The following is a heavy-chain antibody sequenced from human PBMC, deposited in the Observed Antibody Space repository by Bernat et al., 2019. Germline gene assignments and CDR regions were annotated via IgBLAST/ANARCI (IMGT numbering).Heavy chain of an antibody. D-gene: IGHD5-12*01. CDR1: GYSFPSYW. J-gene: IGHJ3*01. V-gene: IGHV5-51*03. CDR3: AGKRGYSGDEGVHAFDV. Sequence: EVQLVQSGAEVKKPGESLKISCKGSGYSFPSYWIGWVRQMPGKGLEWMGIIYPGDSDTRYSPSFQGQVTISADKSISTTYLQWSSLKASDTAMYDCAGKRGYSGDEGVHAFDVWGQGTMVTVSS. CDR2: IYPGDSDT.